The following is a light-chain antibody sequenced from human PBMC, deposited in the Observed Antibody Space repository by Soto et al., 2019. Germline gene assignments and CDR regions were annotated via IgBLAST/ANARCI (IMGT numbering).Light chain of an antibody. CDR3: QQYDSSLYT. J-gene: IGKJ2*01. Sequence: EIVLTQSPGTLSLSPGERATLSCRASQSVSSSYLAWYQQKPGQAPRLLIYGASTRAPGIPDRFSGSGSGTDFTLTISRLEPEDFAVYYCQQYDSSLYTFGLRTKVDIK. V-gene: IGKV3-20*01. CDR2: GAS. CDR1: QSVSSSY.